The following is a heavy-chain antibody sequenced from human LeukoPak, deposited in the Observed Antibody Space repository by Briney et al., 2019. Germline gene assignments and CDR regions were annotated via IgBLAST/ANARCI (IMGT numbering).Heavy chain of an antibody. Sequence: ASVKVSCKASGYTFTSYGISWVRQAPGQGLEWMGWISAYNGNTNYAQKFQGRFTMTTDTSTSTANMELRSLRSDDTAVYYCARDHSSSSQLLDYWGQGTLVTISS. J-gene: IGHJ4*02. CDR3: ARDHSSSSQLLDY. CDR2: ISAYNGNT. D-gene: IGHD6-13*01. CDR1: GYTFTSYG. V-gene: IGHV1-18*01.